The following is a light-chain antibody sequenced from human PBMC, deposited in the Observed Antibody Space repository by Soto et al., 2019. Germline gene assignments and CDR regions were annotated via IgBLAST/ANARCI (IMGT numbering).Light chain of an antibody. CDR2: DVT. J-gene: IGLJ1*01. V-gene: IGLV2-14*03. CDR1: FSDVGPHDY. Sequence: QSALAQPASVPGSPGQSITISCTGSFSDVGPHDYVSWYQQHPGKAPKLVIYDVTNRPSGVSSRFSGSKSGNTASLTISGLQAEDEADYYCCSYTTSSTYVFGTGTKVTVL. CDR3: CSYTTSSTYV.